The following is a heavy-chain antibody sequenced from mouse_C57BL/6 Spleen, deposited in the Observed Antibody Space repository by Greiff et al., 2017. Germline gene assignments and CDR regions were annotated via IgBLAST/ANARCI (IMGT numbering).Heavy chain of an antibody. Sequence: QVQLQQPGAEFVKPGASVKMSCKASGFTFTSYWITWVKQRPGQGLEWIGDISPGSGSTYYTEKFKSKAIMTVGTYASTAYMQLRRLKYEDTAVYYSGRGLYGSSYWYFDVWGTGTTVTVSS. D-gene: IGHD1-1*01. V-gene: IGHV1-55*01. CDR3: GRGLYGSSYWYFDV. CDR1: GFTFTSYW. CDR2: ISPGSGST. J-gene: IGHJ1*03.